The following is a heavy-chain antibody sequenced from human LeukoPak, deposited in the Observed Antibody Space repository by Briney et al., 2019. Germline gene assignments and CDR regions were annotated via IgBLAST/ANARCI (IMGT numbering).Heavy chain of an antibody. CDR2: TSCYNGDT. D-gene: IGHD6-19*01. Sequence: ASVKVSCKASGYTFNKHGISWVRQAPGQGLEWMGWTSCYNGDTHYAQKFQGRVTMTTDTSTTTAYMELRSLRSDDTALYYCARDPTNTSGRYAFFDYWGQGTLVTVSS. CDR1: GYTFNKHG. V-gene: IGHV1-18*01. J-gene: IGHJ4*02. CDR3: ARDPTNTSGRYAFFDY.